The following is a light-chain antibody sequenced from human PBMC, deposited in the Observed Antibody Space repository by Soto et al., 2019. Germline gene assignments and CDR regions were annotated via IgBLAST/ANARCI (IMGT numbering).Light chain of an antibody. CDR1: NIGSKS. J-gene: IGLJ2*01. V-gene: IGLV3-21*04. Sequence: YELTQPPSVSVAPGKTARITCGGNNIGSKSVHWYQHKPGQAPVLVIYYEIDRPSGIPERFSGSNSGNTATLTITRVDAGDEADYYCHVWDSDSNHPVFGGGTKLTVL. CDR3: HVWDSDSNHPV. CDR2: YEI.